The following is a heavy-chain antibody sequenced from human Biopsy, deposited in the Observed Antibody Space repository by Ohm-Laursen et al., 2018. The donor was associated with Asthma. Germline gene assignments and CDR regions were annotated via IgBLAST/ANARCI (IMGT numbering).Heavy chain of an antibody. CDR3: VRGYSGSDRIVYYYSGLEV. CDR1: GYTFTSTVYG. D-gene: IGHD5-12*01. J-gene: IGHJ6*02. CDR2: IRPHTGDT. V-gene: IGHV1-18*01. Sequence: SVKVSCKASGYTFTSTVYGISWVRQAPGQGLEWMGWIRPHTGDTNYAQMLRGRVTMTTDTSTSTAYMELRGLRSDDTAVYYCVRGYSGSDRIVYYYSGLEVWGQGTTVTVSS.